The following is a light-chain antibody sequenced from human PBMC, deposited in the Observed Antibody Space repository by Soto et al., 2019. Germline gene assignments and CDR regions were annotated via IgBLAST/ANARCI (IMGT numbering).Light chain of an antibody. Sequence: QSVLTQPPSASGAPGQRVTISCSGGSSNIGSNTVTWYQQLPETAPKLLIYINDQRPSGVPDRFSGSKSGTSASLAISGLQSEDEADYYCAAWDDSLNGYVFGTGTKVTV. CDR1: SSNIGSNT. J-gene: IGLJ1*01. CDR3: AAWDDSLNGYV. CDR2: IND. V-gene: IGLV1-44*01.